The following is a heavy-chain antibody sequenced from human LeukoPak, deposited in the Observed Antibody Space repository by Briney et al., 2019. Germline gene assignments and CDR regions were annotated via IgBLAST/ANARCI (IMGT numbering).Heavy chain of an antibody. J-gene: IGHJ3*02. V-gene: IGHV3-48*03. D-gene: IGHD3-9*01. CDR1: GFTFSSYE. CDR2: ISSSGSTI. Sequence: QPGGSLRLSCAASGFTFSSYEMNWVRQAPGKGMEWVSYISSSGSTIDYADSVKGRFTISRDNAKNSLYLQMNSLRAEDTAVYYCARGGDGLRYFDWLFGDSGFDIWGQGTMVTVSS. CDR3: ARGGDGLRYFDWLFGDSGFDI.